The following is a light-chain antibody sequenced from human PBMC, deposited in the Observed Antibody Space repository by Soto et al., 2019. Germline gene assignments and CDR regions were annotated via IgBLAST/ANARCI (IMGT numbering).Light chain of an antibody. J-gene: IGLJ3*02. CDR3: SSFAAKDNVV. Sequence: QSVLTQPPSASGSPGQSVTISCTGTSSDVGAYDYVCWYQQHPGKAPKLMIYEVNKRPSGVPDRFSGSKSGNTASLTVSGLKAGDEADYYCSSFAAKDNVVFGGGTTLTVL. V-gene: IGLV2-8*01. CDR2: EVN. CDR1: SSDVGAYDY.